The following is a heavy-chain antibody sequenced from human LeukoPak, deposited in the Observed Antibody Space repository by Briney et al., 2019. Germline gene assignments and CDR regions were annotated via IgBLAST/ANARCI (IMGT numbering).Heavy chain of an antibody. V-gene: IGHV3-21*01. Sequence: GGSLRLSCAASGFTFSSYSLNWVRQAPGKGLEWVSSISSSSSYIYYADSVKGRFTISRDNAKNSLYLQMNSLRAEDTAVYYCARTYYDILTGYYIPAHLDYWGQGTLVTVSS. CDR3: ARTYYDILTGYYIPAHLDY. J-gene: IGHJ4*02. CDR1: GFTFSSYS. CDR2: ISSSSSYI. D-gene: IGHD3-9*01.